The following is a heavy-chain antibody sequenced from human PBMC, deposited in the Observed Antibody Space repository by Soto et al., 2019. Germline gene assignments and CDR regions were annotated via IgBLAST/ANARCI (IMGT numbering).Heavy chain of an antibody. D-gene: IGHD2-8*01. CDR3: AKHLNNGSPDY. Sequence: PGGSLRLSCASSGFTFSSYAMSLVRQAPGKGLEWVSLISGSGGGTYYADSVKGRFTISRDNAKNTLYLQVNSLRAEDTAVFYCAKHLNNGSPDYWGQGTLVTSPQ. J-gene: IGHJ4*02. V-gene: IGHV3-23*01. CDR1: GFTFSSYA. CDR2: ISGSGGGT.